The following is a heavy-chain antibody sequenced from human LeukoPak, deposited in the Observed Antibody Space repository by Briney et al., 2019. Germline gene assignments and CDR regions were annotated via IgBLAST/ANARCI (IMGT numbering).Heavy chain of an antibody. CDR1: GYTFTGYY. D-gene: IGHD6-19*01. CDR3: ARGVAVAARYYFDY. J-gene: IGHJ4*02. CDR2: INPNSGGT. V-gene: IGHV1-2*02. Sequence: ASVKVSCKASGYTFTGYYMHWVRQAPGQGLEWMGWINPNSGGTNYAQKFQGRVTMTRDTSISTAYMELSRLRSDDTAVYYCARGVAVAARYYFDYWGQGTLVTVSS.